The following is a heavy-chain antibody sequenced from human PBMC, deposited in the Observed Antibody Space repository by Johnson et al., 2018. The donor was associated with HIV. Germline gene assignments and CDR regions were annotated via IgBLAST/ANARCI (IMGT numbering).Heavy chain of an antibody. D-gene: IGHD3-3*01. V-gene: IGHV3-7*02. CDR3: ARISYNFWSDPDAFDI. CDR2: IKQDGAEI. J-gene: IGHJ3*02. CDR1: GFTFSSYW. Sequence: VQLVESGGGVVQPGRSLRLSCAASGFTFSSYWMSWVRQAPGKGLEWVANIKQDGAEIFYVDSVKGRFNISRDNSKNTLHLQMNSLRTEDTAVYYCARISYNFWSDPDAFDIWGQGTIVTVSS.